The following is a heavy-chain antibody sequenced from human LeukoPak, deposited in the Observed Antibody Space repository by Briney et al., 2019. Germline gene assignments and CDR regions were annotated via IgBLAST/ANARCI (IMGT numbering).Heavy chain of an antibody. V-gene: IGHV3-49*03. CDR3: TRDLIVATMGYYYYYGMDV. CDR1: GFTFGDYA. D-gene: IGHD5-12*01. CDR2: IRSKAYGGTT. J-gene: IGHJ6*02. Sequence: GGSLRLSCTASGFTFGDYAMSWFRQAPGKGLEWVGFIRSKAYGGTTEYAASVKGRFTISRDDSKSIAYLQMNSLKTEGTAVYYCTRDLIVATMGYYYYYGMDVWGQGTTVTVSS.